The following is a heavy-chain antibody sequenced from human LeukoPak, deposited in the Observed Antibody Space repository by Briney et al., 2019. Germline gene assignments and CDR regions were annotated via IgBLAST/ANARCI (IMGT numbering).Heavy chain of an antibody. CDR1: GFTFSSYW. Sequence: QSGGSLRLSCAASGFTFSSYWMSWVRPAPGKGLEWVANIKQDGGEIFYVDSVKGRFTISRDNAKNPLYLQMSSLRAEDTAVYYCARSPDGFDYWGQGTLVTVSS. D-gene: IGHD4-17*01. J-gene: IGHJ4*02. CDR3: ARSPDGFDY. CDR2: IKQDGGEI. V-gene: IGHV3-7*01.